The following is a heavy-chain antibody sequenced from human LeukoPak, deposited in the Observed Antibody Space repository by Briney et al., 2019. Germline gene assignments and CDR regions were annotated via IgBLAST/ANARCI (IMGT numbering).Heavy chain of an antibody. CDR2: IYYSGST. D-gene: IGHD2-15*01. Sequence: SETLSLTCTVSGGSVSSGSYDWSWIRQPPGKGLEWIGYIYYSGSTNYNPSLKSRVTISVDTSKNQFSLKLSSVTAADTAVYYCARVQLGYCSGGSCYPSLDYWGQGTLVTVSS. V-gene: IGHV4-61*01. CDR1: GGSVSSGSYD. J-gene: IGHJ4*02. CDR3: ARVQLGYCSGGSCYPSLDY.